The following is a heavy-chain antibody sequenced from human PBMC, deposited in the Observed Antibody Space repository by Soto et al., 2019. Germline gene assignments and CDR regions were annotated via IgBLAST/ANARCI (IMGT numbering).Heavy chain of an antibody. CDR1: GRSISSDY. J-gene: IGHJ4*02. CDR2: IYYSGST. D-gene: IGHD6-19*01. Sequence: SETLSLTCTVSGRSISSDYLRWFRQPPGKGLEWIAYIYYSGSTNYNPSLKSRVAISGDTSKNQFSLKLSSVTAADTAVFYCASYSSGCYAVSYWGQVTLVTVS. V-gene: IGHV4-59*01. CDR3: ASYSSGCYAVSY.